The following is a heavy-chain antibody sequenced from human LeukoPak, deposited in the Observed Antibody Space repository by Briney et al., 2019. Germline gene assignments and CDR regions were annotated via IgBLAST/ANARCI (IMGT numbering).Heavy chain of an antibody. CDR2: INWNGVST. CDR1: GFTFDDYG. V-gene: IGHV3-20*04. D-gene: IGHD6-19*01. CDR3: ARDRLPSYSSGWYYYYGMDV. Sequence: GGSLRLSCAASGFTFDDYGMSWVRQAPGRGLEWVSFINWNGVSTEYADSVKGRFTISRDNAKNSLYLQMSSLRVEDTALYYCARDRLPSYSSGWYYYYGMDVWGQGTTVTVSS. J-gene: IGHJ6*02.